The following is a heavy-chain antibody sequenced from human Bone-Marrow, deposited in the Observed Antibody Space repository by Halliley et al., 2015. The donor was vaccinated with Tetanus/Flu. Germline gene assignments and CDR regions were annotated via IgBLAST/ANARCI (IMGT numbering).Heavy chain of an antibody. D-gene: IGHD2-15*01. CDR1: GASISSSSYY. CDR2: IYYSGST. CDR3: ARHESGPGGNIDY. Sequence: TLSLTCTVSGASISSSSYYWGWVRQPPGKGLEWIGSIYYSGSTYYKSSLKSRVTIPVDTAKNQFSLKVSSVTAADTAVYYCARHESGPGGNIDYWGQGTPVTVSS. V-gene: IGHV4-39*01. J-gene: IGHJ4*02.